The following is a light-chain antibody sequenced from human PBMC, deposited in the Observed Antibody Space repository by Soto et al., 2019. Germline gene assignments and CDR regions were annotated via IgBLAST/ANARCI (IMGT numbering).Light chain of an antibody. CDR1: QGISSA. Sequence: AIQLTQSPSSLSASVGDRVTITCRASQGISSALAWYKQTPGNAPKLLIYDASTLETRVSPRFSGSGSGTDFTLTIGSLQPEDFATCFCQHFSGYPVTLGGGTRV. CDR2: DAS. J-gene: IGKJ4*01. V-gene: IGKV1-13*02. CDR3: QHFSGYPVT.